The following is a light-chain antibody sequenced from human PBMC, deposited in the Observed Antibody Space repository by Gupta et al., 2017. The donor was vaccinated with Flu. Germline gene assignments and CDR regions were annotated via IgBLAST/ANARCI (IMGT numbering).Light chain of an antibody. CDR1: QSISSD. J-gene: IGKJ1*01. Sequence: ERATLFCRASQSISSDLAWYQHKPGQAPRLLIYGASSRAPGIPPRFSGSGSGTEFTLTISSLQSEDFAVYFCHQYYDWPPWTFGQGTKVDIK. CDR2: GAS. CDR3: HQYYDWPPWT. V-gene: IGKV3D-15*01.